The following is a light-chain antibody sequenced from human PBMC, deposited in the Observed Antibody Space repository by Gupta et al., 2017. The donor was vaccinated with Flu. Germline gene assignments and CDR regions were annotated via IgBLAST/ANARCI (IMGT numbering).Light chain of an antibody. Sequence: TCSGDKLGDKFVCWFQQKPGQSPVMVIYQDNKRPSGIPERFSGSNSGNTATLTISGTQAGDEADYYCQAWDSSTGVFGGGTMLTVL. V-gene: IGLV3-1*01. J-gene: IGLJ2*01. CDR3: QAWDSSTGV. CDR2: QDN. CDR1: KLGDKF.